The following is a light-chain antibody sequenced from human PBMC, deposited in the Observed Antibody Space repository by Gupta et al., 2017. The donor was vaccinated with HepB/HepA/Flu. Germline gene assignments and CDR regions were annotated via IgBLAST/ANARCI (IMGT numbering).Light chain of an antibody. Sequence: GPRVTISCTGSSSNIGAGYGVHWYQKLPGTAPRLLIYTNDNRPSGVPDRFSASKSGTSASLAITGLQAEDEADYYCQSFDSGLTGPLFGGGTKLTVL. CDR2: TND. CDR1: SSNIGAGYG. CDR3: QSFDSGLTGPL. V-gene: IGLV1-40*01. J-gene: IGLJ3*02.